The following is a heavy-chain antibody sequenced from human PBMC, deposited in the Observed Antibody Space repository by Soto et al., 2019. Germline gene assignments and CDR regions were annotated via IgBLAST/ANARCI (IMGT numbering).Heavy chain of an antibody. CDR3: ARVGPYYDILTGPASYYYYGMDV. CDR1: GYTFTSYG. V-gene: IGHV1-69*05. J-gene: IGHJ6*02. CDR2: IIPFIGTA. Sequence: EASVKVSCKASGYTFTSYGISWVRQAPGQGLEWMGWIIPFIGTANYAQKFQGRVTITTDKSTSTAYMELSSLRSEDTAVYYCARVGPYYDILTGPASYYYYGMDVWGQGTTVTVSS. D-gene: IGHD3-9*01.